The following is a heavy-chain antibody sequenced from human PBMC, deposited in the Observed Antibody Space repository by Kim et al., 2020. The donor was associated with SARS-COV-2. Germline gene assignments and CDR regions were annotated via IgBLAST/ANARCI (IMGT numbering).Heavy chain of an antibody. J-gene: IGHJ3*02. CDR2: ISYDGSNK. D-gene: IGHD4-17*01. CDR3: ARDLFRTTVVTPRVYAFDI. Sequence: GGSLRLSCAASGFTFSSYAMHWVRQAPGKGLEWVAVISYDGSNKYYADSVKGRFTISRDNSKNTLYLQMNSLRAEDTAVYYCARDLFRTTVVTPRVYAFDIWGQGTMVTVSS. V-gene: IGHV3-30-3*01. CDR1: GFTFSSYA.